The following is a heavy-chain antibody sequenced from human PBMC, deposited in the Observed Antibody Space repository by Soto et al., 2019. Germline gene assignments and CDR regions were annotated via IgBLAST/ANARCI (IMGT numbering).Heavy chain of an antibody. CDR1: GGSISSYY. CDR3: ARSPLRSNYDWLDP. CDR2: IYYSGST. J-gene: IGHJ5*02. Sequence: SETLSLTCTVSGGSISSYYWSWIRQPPGKGLEWIGYIYYSGSTNYNPSLKSRVTISVDTSKNQFSLKLSSVTAADTAVYYCARSPLRSNYDWLDPWGQGTLVTVSS. D-gene: IGHD4-4*01. V-gene: IGHV4-59*01.